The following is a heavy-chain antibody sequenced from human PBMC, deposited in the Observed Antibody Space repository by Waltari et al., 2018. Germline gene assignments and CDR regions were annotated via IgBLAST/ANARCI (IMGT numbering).Heavy chain of an antibody. D-gene: IGHD3-10*01. Sequence: EVQLVESGGGLVKPGGSLRLSCAASGFTFSSYSMNWVRQAPGKGLEWVSSVRSRSSYKYYEDSVKGRFTISRDNAKNSLYLKMSSLRAEDTAVYYCARGTGRGCWGQGTLVTVSS. CDR2: VRSRSSYK. CDR3: ARGTGRGC. CDR1: GFTFSSYS. J-gene: IGHJ4*02. V-gene: IGHV3-21*01.